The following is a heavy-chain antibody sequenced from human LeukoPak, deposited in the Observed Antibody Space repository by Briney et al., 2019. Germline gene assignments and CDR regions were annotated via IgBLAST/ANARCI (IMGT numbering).Heavy chain of an antibody. CDR3: ARSTYYDILTGYSPFDY. CDR2: INQSGST. Sequence: PSETLSLTCSVSGDSISYFYWSWIRQPPGKGLEWIGEINQSGSTTYNPSLKGRVTISVDTSKNQLSLNLSSVTAADTAVYYCARSTYYDILTGYSPFDYWGQGTLVTVSS. CDR1: GDSISYFY. D-gene: IGHD3-9*01. J-gene: IGHJ4*02. V-gene: IGHV4-34*01.